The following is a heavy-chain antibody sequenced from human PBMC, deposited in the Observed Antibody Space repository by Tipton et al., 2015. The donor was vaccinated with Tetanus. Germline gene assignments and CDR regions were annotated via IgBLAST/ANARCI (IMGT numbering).Heavy chain of an antibody. Sequence: QSGAEVKKPGASVKVSCKASGYTFTSFGINWVRQAPGQGLEWMGWINTDKGSTNYAQNLQGRVIMTTDTSTLTAYMELRSLRSDDTAVYYCARGGTMDYWGQGTLATVSA. V-gene: IGHV1-18*01. CDR2: INTDKGST. J-gene: IGHJ4*02. D-gene: IGHD1-1*01. CDR3: ARGGTMDY. CDR1: GYTFTSFG.